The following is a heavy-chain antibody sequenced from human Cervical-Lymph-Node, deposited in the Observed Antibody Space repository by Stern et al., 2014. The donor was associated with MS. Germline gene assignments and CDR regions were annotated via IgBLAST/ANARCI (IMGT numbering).Heavy chain of an antibody. J-gene: IGHJ4*02. CDR1: GFTFNNYT. V-gene: IGHV3-21*01. CDR3: ARGVPGTPDY. Sequence: EVQLVESGGGLVKPGGSLRLSCAASGFTFNNYTMNWVRLRQGQGLEWVSSISSRGYIFYADSVKGRFTSSRDNAKNSLYLQINSLRADDAAVYYCARGVPGTPDYWGQGTLVTVSS. D-gene: IGHD2-15*01. CDR2: ISSRGYI.